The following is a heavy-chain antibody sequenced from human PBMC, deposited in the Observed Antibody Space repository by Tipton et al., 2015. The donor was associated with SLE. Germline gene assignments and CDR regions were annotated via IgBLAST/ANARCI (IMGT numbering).Heavy chain of an antibody. CDR3: ARVYSYGSLYYFDN. CDR1: GGSISSGNYY. J-gene: IGHJ4*02. D-gene: IGHD5-18*01. Sequence: TLSLTCTVSGGSISSGNYYWSWIRQPAGKGLEWIGRVYASGSANHNPSLKSRVTISVDTSKNQFSLKLSSVTAADTAVYYCARVYSYGSLYYFDNWGQGTLVTVSS. V-gene: IGHV4-61*02. CDR2: VYASGSA.